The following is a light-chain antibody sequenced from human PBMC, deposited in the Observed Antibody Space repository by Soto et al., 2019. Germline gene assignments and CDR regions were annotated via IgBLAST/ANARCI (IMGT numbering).Light chain of an antibody. CDR1: QSVSSSY. Sequence: EIVLTQSPGTLSLSPGERATLSCRASQSVSSSYLAWYQQKPVQAPRLLIYGASSRATGIPDRFSGSGSGTDFTLTISRLEPEDFAVYYCQQYGSSLGVTFGGGTKVEIK. V-gene: IGKV3-20*01. CDR3: QQYGSSLGVT. CDR2: GAS. J-gene: IGKJ4*01.